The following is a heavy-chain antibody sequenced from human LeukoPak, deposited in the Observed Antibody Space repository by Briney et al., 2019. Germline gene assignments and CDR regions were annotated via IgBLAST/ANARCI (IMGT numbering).Heavy chain of an antibody. CDR2: IYYSGST. D-gene: IGHD3-22*01. CDR3: AREVPYDSSVYYQPFDY. V-gene: IGHV4-59*01. Sequence: SETLSLTRTVSGGSISSYYWGWIRQPPGKGLEWIGYIYYSGSTSYNPSLKSRVTISVDTSKNHFSLKLSSVTAADTAVYYCAREVPYDSSVYYQPFDYWGQGTLVTVSS. J-gene: IGHJ4*02. CDR1: GGSISSYY.